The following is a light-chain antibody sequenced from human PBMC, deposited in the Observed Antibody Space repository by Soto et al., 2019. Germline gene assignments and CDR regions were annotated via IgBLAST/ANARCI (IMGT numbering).Light chain of an antibody. CDR2: SAS. CDR3: QQYGSSPWT. J-gene: IGKJ1*01. V-gene: IGKV3-20*01. CDR1: QSVSSSY. Sequence: ENVLTQSPGTMSLSPGERATLSCRASQSVSSSYLAWYQQKPGQAPRLLIYSASSRATGIPDRFSGSGSGTDFTLTISRLEPEDFAVYYCQQYGSSPWTFGQGTKVEIK.